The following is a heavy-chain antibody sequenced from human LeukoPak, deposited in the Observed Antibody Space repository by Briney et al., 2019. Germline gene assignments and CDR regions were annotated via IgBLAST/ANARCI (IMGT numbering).Heavy chain of an antibody. CDR3: ARPRSIAVAGRAYYYGMDV. CDR2: IYSGGST. J-gene: IGHJ6*02. V-gene: IGHV3-66*04. D-gene: IGHD6-19*01. CDR1: GFIVSSNY. Sequence: GGSLRLSCAASGFIVSSNYMSWVRQAPGKGLEWVSVIYSGGSTYYADSVKGRFTISRDNSKNTLYLQMNSLRAEDTAVYYCARPRSIAVAGRAYYYGMDVWGQGTTVTVSS.